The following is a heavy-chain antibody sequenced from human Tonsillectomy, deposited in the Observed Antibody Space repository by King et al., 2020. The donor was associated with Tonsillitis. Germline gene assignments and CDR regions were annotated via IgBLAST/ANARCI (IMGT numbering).Heavy chain of an antibody. Sequence: VQLQESGPGLVKPSETLSLTCTVSGGSINSYYWSWIRQPPGKGLEWIGFIHYSGSTNYNPSLKSRVTMSVDTSKNHFSLTLRSVTAADTAVYFCARPYSSSFWYFGLWGRGTLVSVSS. CDR1: GGSINSYY. D-gene: IGHD6-6*01. CDR3: ARPYSSSFWYFGL. J-gene: IGHJ2*01. CDR2: IHYSGST. V-gene: IGHV4-59*08.